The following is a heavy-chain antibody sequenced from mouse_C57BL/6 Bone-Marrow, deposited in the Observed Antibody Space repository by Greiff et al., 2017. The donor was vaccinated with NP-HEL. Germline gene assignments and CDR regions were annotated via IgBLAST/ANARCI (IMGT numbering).Heavy chain of an antibody. D-gene: IGHD1-1*01. J-gene: IGHJ3*01. CDR1: GYTFTDYE. V-gene: IGHV1-15*01. Sequence: LQESGAELVRPGASVTLSCKASGYTFTDYEMHWVKQTPVHGLEWIGAIDPETGGTAYNQKFKGKAILTADKSSSTAYMELRSLTSEDSAVYYCTRLRIYYYGSSYAWFAYWGQGTLVTVSA. CDR3: TRLRIYYYGSSYAWFAY. CDR2: IDPETGGT.